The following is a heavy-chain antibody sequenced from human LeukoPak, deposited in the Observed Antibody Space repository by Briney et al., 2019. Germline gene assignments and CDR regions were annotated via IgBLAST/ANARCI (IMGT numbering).Heavy chain of an antibody. CDR1: GYTFTSYA. Sequence: GASVKVSCKASGYTFTSYAMNWVRQAPGQGLEWMGWINTNTGNPTYAQGFTGRFVFSLDTSVSTAYLQISSLKAEDTAVYYCARESGGDFWSGYYPMDVWGKGTTVTVSS. J-gene: IGHJ6*03. V-gene: IGHV7-4-1*02. D-gene: IGHD3-3*01. CDR3: ARESGGDFWSGYYPMDV. CDR2: INTNTGNP.